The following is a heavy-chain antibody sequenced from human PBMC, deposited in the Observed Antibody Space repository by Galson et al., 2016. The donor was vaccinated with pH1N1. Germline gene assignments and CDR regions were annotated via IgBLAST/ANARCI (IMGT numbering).Heavy chain of an antibody. CDR1: GFTFRSYG. D-gene: IGHD6-19*01. V-gene: IGHV3-23*01. CDR2: ISFIGSSG. J-gene: IGHJ4*01. CDR3: AKVESSGWLNN. Sequence: SLRLSCAASGFTFRSYGMTWVRQAPGKGLEWVSTISFIGSSGQYADSVKGRFTVSRDNSKNTLYLQMNSLRGEDTAVYYCAKVESSGWLNNWGQGTLVTVSS.